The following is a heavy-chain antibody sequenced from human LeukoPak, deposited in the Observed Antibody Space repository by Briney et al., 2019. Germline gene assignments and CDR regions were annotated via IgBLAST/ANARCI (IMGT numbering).Heavy chain of an antibody. CDR2: IYYSGST. D-gene: IGHD1/OR15-1a*01. CDR1: GGSISSSSYY. V-gene: IGHV4-39*01. Sequence: SETLSLTCTVSGGSISSSSYYWGWIRQPPGKGLEWIGSIYYSGSTYYNPSLESRVTISVDTSKNQFSLKLSSVTAADTAVYYCARRGFGTIDYWGQGTLVTVSS. CDR3: ARRGFGTIDY. J-gene: IGHJ4*02.